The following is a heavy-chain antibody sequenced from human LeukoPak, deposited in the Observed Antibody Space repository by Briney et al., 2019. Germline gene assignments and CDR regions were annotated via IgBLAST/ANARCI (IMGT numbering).Heavy chain of an antibody. Sequence: GGSLRLSCAASGFTFSSYSMNWVRQPPGKGLEWVSYINSSSSTIYYADPVKGRFTISRDNDKNRLYLQMNSRRAEYTAVYYWARGGSSEEYYDSSGYRNYFDYWGQGTLVTVSS. J-gene: IGHJ4*02. CDR1: GFTFSSYS. V-gene: IGHV3-48*04. CDR3: ARGGSSEEYYDSSGYRNYFDY. CDR2: INSSSSTI. D-gene: IGHD3-22*01.